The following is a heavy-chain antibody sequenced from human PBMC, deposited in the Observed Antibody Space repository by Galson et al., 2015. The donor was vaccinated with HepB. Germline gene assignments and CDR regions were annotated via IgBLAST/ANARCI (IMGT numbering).Heavy chain of an antibody. D-gene: IGHD5-18*01. CDR2: GNGDGGAT. J-gene: IGHJ4*02. Sequence: PLRLPCAVPGLTLRSHWLPWVRQVPGKGLVWVSRGNGDGGATLHADSVQGRFPISGHNVEDTLSLQMNSLRAEDTAVYYCEREMTGYTLGLDYWGRGALVTVSS. CDR3: EREMTGYTLGLDY. CDR1: GLTLRSHW. V-gene: IGHV3-74*01.